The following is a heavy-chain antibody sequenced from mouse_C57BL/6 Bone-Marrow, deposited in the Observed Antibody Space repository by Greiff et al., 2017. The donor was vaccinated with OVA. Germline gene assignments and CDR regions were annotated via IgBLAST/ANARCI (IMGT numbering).Heavy chain of an antibody. CDR3: VRGGSSYWYFDV. Sequence: GGGLVQPKGSLKLSCAASGFSFNTYAMNWVRQAPGKGLEWVARIRSKSNNYATYYADSVKDRFTISRDDSESMLYLQMNNLKTEDTAMYYCVRGGSSYWYFDVWGTGTTVTVSS. D-gene: IGHD1-1*01. CDR1: GFSFNTYA. J-gene: IGHJ1*03. CDR2: IRSKSNNYAT. V-gene: IGHV10-1*01.